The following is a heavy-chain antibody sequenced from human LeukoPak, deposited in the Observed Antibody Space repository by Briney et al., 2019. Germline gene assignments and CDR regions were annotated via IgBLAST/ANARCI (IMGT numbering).Heavy chain of an antibody. CDR3: AKDHYDSSSSYYYYGMDV. D-gene: IGHD3-22*01. CDR2: ISYDGSNK. J-gene: IGHJ6*02. CDR1: GFTFSSYA. V-gene: IGHV3-30*04. Sequence: GGSLRLSCAASGFTFSSYAMHWVRQAPGKGLEWVAVISYDGSNKYYADSVKGRFTISRDNSKNTLYLQMDSLRAEDTAVYYCAKDHYDSSSSYYYYGMDVWGQGTTVTVSS.